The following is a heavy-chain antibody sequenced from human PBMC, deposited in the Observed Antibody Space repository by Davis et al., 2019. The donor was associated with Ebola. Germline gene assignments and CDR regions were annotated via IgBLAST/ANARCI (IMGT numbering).Heavy chain of an antibody. CDR2: IIPMFGTV. V-gene: IGHV1-69*13. J-gene: IGHJ6*04. Sequence: AASVKVSCKASGGTFNNYAISWVRQAPGQGLEWMGGIIPMFGTVRYAQKFQGRVTITADESTSTAYMELNSLRSEDTAVYYCARDREKLYSGYLRYYGLDVWGKGTTVTVSS. CDR1: GGTFNNYA. CDR3: ARDREKLYSGYLRYYGLDV. D-gene: IGHD5-12*01.